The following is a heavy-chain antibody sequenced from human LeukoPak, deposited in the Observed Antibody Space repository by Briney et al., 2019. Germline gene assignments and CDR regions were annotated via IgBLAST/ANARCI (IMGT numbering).Heavy chain of an antibody. V-gene: IGHV3-23*01. CDR3: AKSRGSSWFANFDY. J-gene: IGHJ4*02. D-gene: IGHD6-13*01. CDR2: ISGSGGST. CDR1: GFTFSSYA. Sequence: GGSLRLSCAASGFTFSSYAMSWVRQAPGKGLEWVSAISGSGGSTYYADSVKGRFTISRDNSKNTLYLQMNGLRAEDTAVYYCAKSRGSSWFANFDYWGQGTLVTVSS.